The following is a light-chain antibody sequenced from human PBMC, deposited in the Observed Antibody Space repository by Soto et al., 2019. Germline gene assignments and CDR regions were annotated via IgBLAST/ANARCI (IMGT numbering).Light chain of an antibody. J-gene: IGLJ1*01. CDR3: SSYTSSSTL. CDR1: SSDVGSYNY. V-gene: IGLV2-14*01. CDR2: EVS. Sequence: QSVLTQPASVSGSPGQWITSSCTGTSSDVGSYNYVSWYQQHPGKAPKLMIYEVSDRPSGISSRFSGSKSGNTASLTISGLQTEDEADYYCSSYTSSSTLFGTGTKVTVL.